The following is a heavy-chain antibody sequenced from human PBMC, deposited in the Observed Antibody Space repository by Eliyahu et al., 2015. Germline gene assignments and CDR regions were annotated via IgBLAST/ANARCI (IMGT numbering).Heavy chain of an antibody. J-gene: IGHJ4*02. Sequence: TGQGLEWMGWMNPNSGNTGYAQKFQGRVTMTRNTSISTAYMELSSLRSEDTAVYYCARGPRIGRFGIDYWGQGTLVTVSS. V-gene: IGHV1-8*01. CDR3: ARGPRIGRFGIDY. CDR2: MNPNSGNT. D-gene: IGHD3-10*01.